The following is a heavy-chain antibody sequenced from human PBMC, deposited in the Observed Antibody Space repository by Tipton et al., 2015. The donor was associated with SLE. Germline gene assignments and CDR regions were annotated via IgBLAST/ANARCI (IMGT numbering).Heavy chain of an antibody. CDR2: IYYSGST. CDR3: ARGRAGYFDY. CDR1: GGSISSSSYY. D-gene: IGHD3-10*01. Sequence: LRLSCTVSGGSISSSSYYWGWIRQPPGKGLEWIGSIYYSGSTNYNPSLKSRVTISVDTSKNQFSLKLSSVTAADTAVYYCARGRAGYFDYWGQGTLVTVSS. V-gene: IGHV4-39*07. J-gene: IGHJ4*02.